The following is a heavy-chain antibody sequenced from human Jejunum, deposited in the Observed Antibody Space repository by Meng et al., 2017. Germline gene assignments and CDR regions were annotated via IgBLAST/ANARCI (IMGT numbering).Heavy chain of an antibody. Sequence: QVQVQQWGAGLLQPSATLSLTCAFQGGSFSTYDWSWIRQPLGNGLEWLGQIHHSGSINDNPSLKGRVTMSVDTSRSQISLKLNSVTAADTAVYYCRLAYCVSDCGDYWGQGTLVTVSS. V-gene: IGHV4-34*01. J-gene: IGHJ4*02. CDR3: RLAYCVSDCGDY. D-gene: IGHD2-21*02. CDR1: GGSFSTYD. CDR2: IHHSGSI.